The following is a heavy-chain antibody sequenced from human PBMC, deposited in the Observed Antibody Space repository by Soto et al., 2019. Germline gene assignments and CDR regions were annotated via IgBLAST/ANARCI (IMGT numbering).Heavy chain of an antibody. D-gene: IGHD3-22*01. CDR3: ARGARLGYYDSSGYCFDP. CDR1: GLIFSSFG. Sequence: GGSLRLSCAASGLIFSSFGMHWVHQAPGKGLEWLAVIWSDGSNQYYADSVKGRFSISRDNSKNMLYLQMNSLRAEDTAVYYCARGARLGYYDSSGYCFDPWGQGTLVTVSS. CDR2: IWSDGSNQ. V-gene: IGHV3-33*01. J-gene: IGHJ5*02.